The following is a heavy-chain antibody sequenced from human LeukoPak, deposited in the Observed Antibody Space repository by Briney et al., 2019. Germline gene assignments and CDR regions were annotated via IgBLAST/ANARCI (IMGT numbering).Heavy chain of an antibody. Sequence: GGSLRLSCTASGFTFSSYTMSWVRQAPGKGLKWVSTITTGGPNTYYADSVKGRFTVYRDDSKNTVYLQMNSLRAEDTAVYYCAKDGGLWVSAHWGDSWGRGTLVTVSS. V-gene: IGHV3-23*01. CDR2: ITTGGPNT. J-gene: IGHJ4*02. CDR1: GFTFSSYT. D-gene: IGHD7-27*01. CDR3: AKDGGLWVSAHWGDS.